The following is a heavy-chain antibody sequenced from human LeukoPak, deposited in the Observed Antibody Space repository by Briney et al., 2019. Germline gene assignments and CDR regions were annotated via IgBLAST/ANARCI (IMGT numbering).Heavy chain of an antibody. J-gene: IGHJ3*02. D-gene: IGHD3-10*01. V-gene: IGHV4-39*01. CDR3: ARRPRGRAIVRGRDAFDI. CDR2: IYYSGST. Sequence: SETLSLTCTVSGGSISSSSYYWGWIRQPPGKGLEWIGSIYYSGSTYYNPSLKSRVTISVDTSKNQFSLKLSSVTAADTAVYYCARRPRGRAIVRGRDAFDIWGQGTMVTVSS. CDR1: GGSISSSSYY.